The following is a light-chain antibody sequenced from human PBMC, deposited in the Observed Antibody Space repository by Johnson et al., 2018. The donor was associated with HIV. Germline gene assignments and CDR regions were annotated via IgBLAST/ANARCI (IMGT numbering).Light chain of an antibody. J-gene: IGLJ1*01. CDR3: GTWDGSLSGYV. CDR2: EIN. Sequence: QSVLTQPPSVSAAPGQKVTISCSGSSSNIGNNYVSWYQQLPGTAPKLLIYEINKRPSGIPDRFSGSKSGTSATLGITGLQTGDEADYYCGTWDGSLSGYVFGTGTKVTVL. V-gene: IGLV1-51*02. CDR1: SSNIGNNY.